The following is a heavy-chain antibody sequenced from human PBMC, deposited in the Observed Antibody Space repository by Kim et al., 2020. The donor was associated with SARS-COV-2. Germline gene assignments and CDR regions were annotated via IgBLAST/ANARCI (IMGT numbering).Heavy chain of an antibody. CDR2: IYSGGSST. J-gene: IGHJ4*03. Sequence: GGSLRLSCAASGFTFSSYAMSWVRQAPGKGLEWVSVIYSGGSSTYYADSVKGRFTISRDNSKNTLYLQMNSLRAEDTAVYYCAKGQGYCTNGVCYFPSGYFDYWGQGTLVTVSS. V-gene: IGHV3-23*03. CDR1: GFTFSSYA. D-gene: IGHD2-8*01. CDR3: AKGQGYCTNGVCYFPSGYFDY.